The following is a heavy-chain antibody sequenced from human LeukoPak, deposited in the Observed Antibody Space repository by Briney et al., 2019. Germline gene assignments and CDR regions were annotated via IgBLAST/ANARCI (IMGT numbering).Heavy chain of an antibody. CDR2: IIPIFGTA. D-gene: IGHD3-22*01. J-gene: IGHJ5*02. Sequence: SVKVSCKASGGTFSSYAIRWVRQAPGQGLEWMGGIIPIFGTANYAQKFQGRVTITADESTSTAYMELSSLRSEDTAVYYCARLGPFYDSSGYGEYNWFDPWGQGTLVTVSS. CDR1: GGTFSSYA. CDR3: ARLGPFYDSSGYGEYNWFDP. V-gene: IGHV1-69*13.